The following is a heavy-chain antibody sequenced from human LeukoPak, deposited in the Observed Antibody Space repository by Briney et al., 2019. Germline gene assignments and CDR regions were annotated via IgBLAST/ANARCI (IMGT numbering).Heavy chain of an antibody. Sequence: ASVKVSCKASGDTCTSCGISWVRQAPGQGLEWMVWISAYNGNTNYAQNLQGRVTMTTDTSTSTASVEVRSLGSDDTAVYYCARRGYCSSTSCYAVEFDYGGQGTLVTVSS. CDR1: GDTCTSCG. D-gene: IGHD2-2*01. V-gene: IGHV1-18*01. CDR2: ISAYNGNT. J-gene: IGHJ4*02. CDR3: ARRGYCSSTSCYAVEFDY.